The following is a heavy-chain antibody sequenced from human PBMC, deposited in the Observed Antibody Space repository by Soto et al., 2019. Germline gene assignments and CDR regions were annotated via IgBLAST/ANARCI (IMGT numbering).Heavy chain of an antibody. Sequence: LSLTCAVYGGSFSGYYWTWIRQPPGKGLEWIGGITHSGSTNYNPSLKSRVTISVDTSKNQFSLNLNSVTAADTAVYYCARSSVRGWSYWGQGTLVTVSS. CDR3: ARSSVRGWSY. V-gene: IGHV4-34*01. J-gene: IGHJ4*02. CDR2: ITHSGST. CDR1: GGSFSGYY. D-gene: IGHD3-10*02.